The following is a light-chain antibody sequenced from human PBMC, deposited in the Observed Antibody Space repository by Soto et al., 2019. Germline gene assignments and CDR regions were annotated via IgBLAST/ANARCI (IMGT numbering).Light chain of an antibody. Sequence: EIVLTQSPATLSLSPGERATLSCRASQNVRTQLAWYQQKPGQAPRLLIYDAFKRATGIPARFSGSGSGTDFTLTISSLEPEDFAVYYCQQRSDWPLTFGGGTDVEI. CDR2: DAF. CDR1: QNVRTQ. CDR3: QQRSDWPLT. V-gene: IGKV3-11*01. J-gene: IGKJ4*01.